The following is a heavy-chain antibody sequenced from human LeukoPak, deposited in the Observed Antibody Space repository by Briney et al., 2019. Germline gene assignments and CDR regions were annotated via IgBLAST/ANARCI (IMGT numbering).Heavy chain of an antibody. CDR1: GGSISSYY. J-gene: IGHJ4*02. CDR2: IYYSGST. V-gene: IGHV4-59*08. CDR3: ARTARLPDS. D-gene: IGHD2-21*01. Sequence: SETLSLTCTVSGGSISSYYWSWIRQPPGKGLEWIGYIYYSGSTNYNPSLKSRVTISVDTSKNQLSLKLSSVTAADTAVYYCARTARLPDSWGQGTLVTVSS.